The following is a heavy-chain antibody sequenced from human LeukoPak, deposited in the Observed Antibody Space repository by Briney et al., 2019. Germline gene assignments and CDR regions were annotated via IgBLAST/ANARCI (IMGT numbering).Heavy chain of an antibody. Sequence: PSETLSLTCTVSGVSVSSGSYYWRWIRQPPGKGLEWIGYIYYSGSTNYNPSLKSRVSISVDTSKNQFSLKLSSVTAADTAVYYCARGANAPPRPRDAFDIWGQGTMVTVSS. V-gene: IGHV4-61*01. J-gene: IGHJ3*02. CDR1: GVSVSSGSYY. CDR2: IYYSGST. CDR3: ARGANAPPRPRDAFDI.